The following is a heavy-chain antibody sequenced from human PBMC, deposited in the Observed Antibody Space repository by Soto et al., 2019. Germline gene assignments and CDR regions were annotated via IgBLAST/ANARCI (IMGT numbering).Heavy chain of an antibody. CDR2: IFSDGRT. CDR3: ARDRDLTIGNWFDP. D-gene: IGHD3-9*01. J-gene: IGHJ5*02. Sequence: GGSLRLSCAASGFTFSSYGMHWVRQAPGKGLEWVSIIFSDGRTFYADSVKGRFTISRDNSKNTVSLQMNSLRAEDTAVYYCARDRDLTIGNWFDPWGQGTLVTVSS. CDR1: GFTFSSYG. V-gene: IGHV3-66*01.